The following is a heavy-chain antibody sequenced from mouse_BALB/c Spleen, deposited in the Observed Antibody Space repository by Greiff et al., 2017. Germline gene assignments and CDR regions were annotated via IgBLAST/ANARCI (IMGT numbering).Heavy chain of an antibody. CDR3: ARGDYYGSSPDY. D-gene: IGHD1-1*01. CDR1: GYAFTNYL. Sequence: VQLKESGAELVRPGTSVKVSCKASGYAFTNYLIEWVKQRPGQGLEWIGVINPGSGGTNYNEKFKGKATLTADKSSSTAYMQLSSLTSDDSAVYFCARGDYYGSSPDYWGQGTTLTVSS. V-gene: IGHV1-54*01. J-gene: IGHJ2*01. CDR2: INPGSGGT.